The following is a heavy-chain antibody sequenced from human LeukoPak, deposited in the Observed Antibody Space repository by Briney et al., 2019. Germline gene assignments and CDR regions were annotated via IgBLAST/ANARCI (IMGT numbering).Heavy chain of an antibody. CDR2: LYSGGGT. CDR1: GFTVTSTY. D-gene: IGHD6-13*01. Sequence: GGSLRLSCAASGFTVTSTYMTWVRQAPGKGLEWVSVLYSGGGTDYRDSVKGRFTISRDNSKNTLYLQMNSLRAEDTAVYYCTGDSSNWYYWGQGTLVTVSS. V-gene: IGHV3-53*01. CDR3: TGDSSNWYY. J-gene: IGHJ4*02.